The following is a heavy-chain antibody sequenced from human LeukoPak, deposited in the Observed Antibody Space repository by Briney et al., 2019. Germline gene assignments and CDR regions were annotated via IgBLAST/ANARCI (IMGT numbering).Heavy chain of an antibody. CDR2: IIPILGIA. J-gene: IGHJ4*02. V-gene: IGHV1-69*04. Sequence: SVKVSCEASGGTFSSYAISWVRQAPGQGLEWMGRIIPILGIANYAQKFQGRVTITADKSTSTAYMELSSLRSEDTAVYYCARDRRITGTTAAYYFDYWGQGTLVTVSS. CDR3: ARDRRITGTTAAYYFDY. D-gene: IGHD1-20*01. CDR1: GGTFSSYA.